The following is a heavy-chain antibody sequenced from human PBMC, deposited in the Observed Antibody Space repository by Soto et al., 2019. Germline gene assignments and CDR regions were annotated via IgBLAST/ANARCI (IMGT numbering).Heavy chain of an antibody. CDR2: SIPIHGTT. J-gene: IGHJ4*02. CDR1: GDSLTSYP. CDR3: ARGWGLVS. V-gene: IGHV1-69*01. Sequence: QMEQSGGEVRKPGSSVKVSCKPSGDSLTSYPMAWVRQAPGQGFEWMGGSIPIHGTTEYAQKFQGRVTITADESTNRATLELTGLTSEDTAVYYCARGWGLVSWGQGTLVTVSS. D-gene: IGHD3-16*01.